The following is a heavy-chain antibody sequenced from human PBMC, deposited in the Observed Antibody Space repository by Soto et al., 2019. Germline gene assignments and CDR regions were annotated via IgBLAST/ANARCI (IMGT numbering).Heavy chain of an antibody. J-gene: IGHJ6*02. CDR2: ISGSGGST. D-gene: IGHD3-22*01. CDR1: GFTFSSYS. V-gene: IGHV3-23*04. Sequence: EVQLVESGGGLVKPGGSLRLSCAASGFTFSSYSMNWVRQAPGKGLEWVSAISGSGGSTYYADSVKGRFTISRDNSKNTLYLQMNSLRAEDTAVYYCAKSPQITMIVVVITTTADVWGQGTTVTVSS. CDR3: AKSPQITMIVVVITTTADV.